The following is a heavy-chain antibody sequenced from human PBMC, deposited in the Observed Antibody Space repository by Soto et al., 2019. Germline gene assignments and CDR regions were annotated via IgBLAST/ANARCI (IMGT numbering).Heavy chain of an antibody. CDR3: ARRTSDYDFWSGRLDY. CDR2: VYYSGST. Sequence: SETLSLTGTVSCASISNLGYYRSCIRQHPGKGLEWIGYVYYSGSTYYNPSLKSRVTISVDTSKNQFSLKLSSVTAADTAVYYCARRTSDYDFWSGRLDYWGQGTLVTVSS. D-gene: IGHD3-3*01. CDR1: CASISNLGYY. J-gene: IGHJ4*02. V-gene: IGHV4-30-4*08.